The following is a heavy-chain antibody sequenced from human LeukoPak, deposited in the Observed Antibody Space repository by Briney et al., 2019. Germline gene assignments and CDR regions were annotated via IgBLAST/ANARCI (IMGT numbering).Heavy chain of an antibody. Sequence: VASVKVPCKASGYTLTNFYMHWVRQAPGQGLEWMGVINPSGGSTSYAQKFQGRVTMTRDTSTSTVYMELSSLRSEDTAVYYCARDDNGDNWFDPWGQGTLVTVSS. J-gene: IGHJ5*02. V-gene: IGHV1-46*01. CDR2: INPSGGST. CDR1: GYTLTNFY. CDR3: ARDDNGDNWFDP. D-gene: IGHD4-17*01.